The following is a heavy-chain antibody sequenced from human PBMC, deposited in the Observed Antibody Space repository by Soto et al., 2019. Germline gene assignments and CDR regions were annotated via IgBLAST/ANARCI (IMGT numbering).Heavy chain of an antibody. CDR2: INHSGST. CDR1: GGSFSGYY. D-gene: IGHD6-19*01. J-gene: IGHJ4*02. CDR3: ARADRYSEY. Sequence: SETLSLTCAVYGGSFSGYYWSWIRQPPGKGLEWIGEINHSGSTNYNPSLKSRVTISVDTSKNQLSLNLSSVTAADTAVYYCARADRYSEYSGQRTLVSVPT. V-gene: IGHV4-34*01.